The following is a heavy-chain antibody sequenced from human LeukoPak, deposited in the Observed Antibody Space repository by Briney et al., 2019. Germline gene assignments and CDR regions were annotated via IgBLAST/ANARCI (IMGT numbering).Heavy chain of an antibody. D-gene: IGHD1-14*01. Sequence: GGSLRLSCAASGFSFTNYWMSWVRQAPGMGLEWVAIINQDGSERYYVDSVKGRLTVSRDSAKNSLYLQMNSLRVEDTAVYYCARDKITGASTNDYWGQGTLVTVSS. CDR3: ARDKITGASTNDY. J-gene: IGHJ4*02. CDR2: INQDGSER. CDR1: GFSFTNYW. V-gene: IGHV3-7*01.